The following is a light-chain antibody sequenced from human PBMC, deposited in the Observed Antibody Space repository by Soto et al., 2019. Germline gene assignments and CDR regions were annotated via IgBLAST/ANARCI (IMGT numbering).Light chain of an antibody. V-gene: IGKV3-15*01. Sequence: EIVMTQSPATLSVSPGERATLSCRATQSVSSDVAWYQLKPGQAPRLLISGASTRATGVPGRFSGSGSGTEFTLTISSLQSEDVAVYYCLQYNNWPPWTFGQGTKVEI. J-gene: IGKJ1*01. CDR2: GAS. CDR3: LQYNNWPPWT. CDR1: QSVSSD.